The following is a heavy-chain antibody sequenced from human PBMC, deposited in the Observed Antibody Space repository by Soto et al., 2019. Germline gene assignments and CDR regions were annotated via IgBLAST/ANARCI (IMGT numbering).Heavy chain of an antibody. CDR1: GFTFSSYG. D-gene: IGHD3-22*01. Sequence: GGSLRLSCAASGFTFSSYGMHWVRQAPGKGLEWVAVISYDGSNKYYADSVKGRFTISRDNSKNTLYLQMNSLRAEDTAVYYCPKSSYYDSSGYYGYWGQGALVTVSS. CDR3: PKSSYYDSSGYYGY. J-gene: IGHJ4*02. CDR2: ISYDGSNK. V-gene: IGHV3-30*18.